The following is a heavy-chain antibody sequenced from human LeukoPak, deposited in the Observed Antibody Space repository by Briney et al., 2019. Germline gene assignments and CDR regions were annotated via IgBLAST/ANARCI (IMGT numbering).Heavy chain of an antibody. D-gene: IGHD2-21*02. CDR1: GGSISSGDYY. CDR2: IYYSGST. V-gene: IGHV4-30-4*01. CDR3: ARGPYCGGDCYPNFDY. J-gene: IGHJ4*02. Sequence: SQTLSLTCTVSGGSISSGDYYWSWIRQPPGKGLEWIGYIYYSGSTYYNPSLKSRVTISVDTSKNQFSLKLSSVTATDTAVYYCARGPYCGGDCYPNFDYWGQGTLVTVSS.